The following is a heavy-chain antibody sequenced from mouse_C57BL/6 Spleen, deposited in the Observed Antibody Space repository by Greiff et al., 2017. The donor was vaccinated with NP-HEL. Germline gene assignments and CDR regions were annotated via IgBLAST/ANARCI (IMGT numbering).Heavy chain of an antibody. CDR1: GYTFTSYG. Sequence: QVQLQQSGAELARPGASVKLSCKASGYTFTSYGISWVKQRTGQGLEWIGEIYPRSGNTYYNEKFKGKATLTADKSSSQAYMELRSLTSEDSAVYFCARPLPTTVVAPYLGDWGQGTTLTVSS. J-gene: IGHJ2*01. D-gene: IGHD1-1*01. V-gene: IGHV1-81*01. CDR2: IYPRSGNT. CDR3: ARPLPTTVVAPYLGD.